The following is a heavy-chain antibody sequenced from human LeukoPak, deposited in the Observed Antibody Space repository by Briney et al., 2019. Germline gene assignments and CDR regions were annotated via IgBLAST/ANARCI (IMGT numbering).Heavy chain of an antibody. D-gene: IGHD3-16*01. CDR1: ELMFSSYA. CDR3: ARVGDYVCKD. V-gene: IGHV3-23*01. Sequence: GGSLRLSCAASELMFSSYAMSWVRQAPGKGLEWVSAISGSGGSTYYADSVKGRFTISRDNSKNTLYLQMNSLRAEDTAVYYCARVGDYVCKDWGQGTLVTVSS. J-gene: IGHJ4*02. CDR2: ISGSGGST.